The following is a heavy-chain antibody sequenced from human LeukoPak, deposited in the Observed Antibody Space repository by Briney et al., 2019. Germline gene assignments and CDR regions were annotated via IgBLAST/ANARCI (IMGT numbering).Heavy chain of an antibody. J-gene: IGHJ3*01. D-gene: IGHD2-15*01. CDR3: ARDRGAGYCSGGGCYSAVFDL. V-gene: IGHV3-53*01. Sequence: PGGSLRLSCAASGVTFGSNYMRWVRQAPGKGLEWVSVIYSGDNAYYADSVKGRFTISRDNSKNTLNLQMNGLRAEDTAVYYCARDRGAGYCSGGGCYSAVFDLWGQGTMVTVSS. CDR2: IYSGDNA. CDR1: GVTFGSNY.